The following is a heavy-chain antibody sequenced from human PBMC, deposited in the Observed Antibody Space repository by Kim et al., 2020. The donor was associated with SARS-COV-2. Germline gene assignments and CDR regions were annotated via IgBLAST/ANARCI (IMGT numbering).Heavy chain of an antibody. V-gene: IGHV4-61*01. CDR2: IYYSGST. D-gene: IGHD3-22*01. Sequence: SETLSLTCTVSGVSVSSGSYYWSWIRQPPGKGLDWIGYIYYSGSTNYNPSLKSRVTISVDTSKNQFSLKLSSVTAADTAVYYCARVGYYYDSSGYHDAFDIWGQGTMVTVSS. CDR3: ARVGYYYDSSGYHDAFDI. J-gene: IGHJ3*02. CDR1: GVSVSSGSYY.